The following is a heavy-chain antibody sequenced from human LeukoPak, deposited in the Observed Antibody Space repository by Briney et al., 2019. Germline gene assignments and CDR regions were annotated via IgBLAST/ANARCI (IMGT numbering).Heavy chain of an antibody. J-gene: IGHJ6*02. CDR3: ASTISNYGMDV. CDR1: GFTFSSYG. V-gene: IGHV3-33*01. Sequence: GGSLRLSCAASGFTFSSYGMHWDRQAPGKGLEWVAVIWYDGSNKYYADSVKGRFTISRDNSKNTLYLQMNSLRAEDTAVYYCASTISNYGMDVWGQGTTVTVSS. D-gene: IGHD2-2*01. CDR2: IWYDGSNK.